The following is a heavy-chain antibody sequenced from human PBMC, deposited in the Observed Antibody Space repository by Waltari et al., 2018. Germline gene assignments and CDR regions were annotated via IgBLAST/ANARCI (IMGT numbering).Heavy chain of an antibody. CDR2: LRNTGGT. CDR3: ARLPTKYSDSIGWGFFDQ. V-gene: IGHV4-59*08. CDR1: GDFLSYVH. J-gene: IGHJ4*02. D-gene: IGHD3-22*01. Sequence: HVQLQESGPGLVGPSETLSLTCSVSGDFLSYVHWNWIRQAPGKGLEWIAYLRNTGGTKCTPSLESRVTVSAVTSKKQFYLRLTSVTAADTAVYYCARLPTKYSDSIGWGFFDQWGQGILVTVSS.